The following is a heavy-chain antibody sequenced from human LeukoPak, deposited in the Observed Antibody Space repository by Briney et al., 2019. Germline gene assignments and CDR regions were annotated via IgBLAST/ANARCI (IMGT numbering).Heavy chain of an antibody. CDR1: GGPFSGYY. CDR2: MNHSGTT. J-gene: IGHJ6*03. V-gene: IGHV4-34*01. CDR3: ARGHYYYYMDV. Sequence: SETLSLTCAVYGGPFSGYYWSWIRQPPGKGLEWIGEMNHSGTTKYNPSLKSRVTISVDTSKNQFSLKLSSVTAADTAVYYCARGHYYYYMDVWGKGTTVTVSS.